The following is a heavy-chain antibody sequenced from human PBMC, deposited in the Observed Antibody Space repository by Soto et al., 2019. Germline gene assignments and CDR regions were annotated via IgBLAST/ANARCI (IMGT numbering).Heavy chain of an antibody. CDR2: IYYSGST. Sequence: SETLSLTCTVSGDSIRSYYWTWIRQPPGKGLELIGYIYYSGSTRYNPSLKSRVTISVDMSKNQFSLKLSSVIAADTAVYYCARAYGGFDNGLEVWGQGTAVTVSS. D-gene: IGHD5-12*01. CDR1: GDSIRSYY. V-gene: IGHV4-59*01. CDR3: ARAYGGFDNGLEV. J-gene: IGHJ6*02.